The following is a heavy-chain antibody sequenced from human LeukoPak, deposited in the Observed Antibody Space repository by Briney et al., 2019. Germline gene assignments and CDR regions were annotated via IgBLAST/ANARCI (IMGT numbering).Heavy chain of an antibody. J-gene: IGHJ4*02. CDR2: IYPGDSDT. D-gene: IGHD6-13*01. Sequence: GETLKISCKGSGYSFTSYWIGWVRQMPGKGLEGMGIIYPGDSDTKYSPHFQGQVTMSADKSISTAYLQWSSLEASDTAMYYCARRVAGAGTFDYWGQGTLVTASS. V-gene: IGHV5-51*01. CDR3: ARRVAGAGTFDY. CDR1: GYSFTSYW.